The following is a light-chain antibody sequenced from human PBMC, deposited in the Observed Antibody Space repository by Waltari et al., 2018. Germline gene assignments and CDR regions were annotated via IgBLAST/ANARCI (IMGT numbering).Light chain of an antibody. Sequence: IALTQTPGTLSLCPGERATLSCRASQSVSRTFAWYQQKPGQAPRLLIYGASTRAAGIPYRFSGSGSRTDFSLTISRLEPEDFAVYYCQHYVRLPVTFGQGTKVEIK. CDR1: QSVSRT. J-gene: IGKJ1*01. V-gene: IGKV3-20*01. CDR3: QHYVRLPVT. CDR2: GAS.